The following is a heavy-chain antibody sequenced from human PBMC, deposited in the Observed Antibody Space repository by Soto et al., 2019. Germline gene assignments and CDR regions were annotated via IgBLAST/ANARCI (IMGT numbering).Heavy chain of an antibody. CDR1: GYTFTSYD. Sequence: ASVKVSCKASGYTFTSYDINWVRQATGQGLEWMGGIIPIFGTANYAQKFQGRVTITADESTSTAYMELSSLRSEDTAVYYCARDAERSYYYDSSGSQDAFDIWGQGTMVTVSS. V-gene: IGHV1-69*13. J-gene: IGHJ3*02. D-gene: IGHD3-22*01. CDR3: ARDAERSYYYDSSGSQDAFDI. CDR2: IIPIFGTA.